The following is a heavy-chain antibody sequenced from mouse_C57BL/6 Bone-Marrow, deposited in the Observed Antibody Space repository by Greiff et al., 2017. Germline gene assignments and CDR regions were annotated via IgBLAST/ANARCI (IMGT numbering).Heavy chain of an antibody. J-gene: IGHJ4*01. CDR1: GFTFSDYY. D-gene: IGHD2-1*01. V-gene: IGHV5-16*01. CDR3: AREGSYGNWRYAMDY. Sequence: EVMLVESEGGLVQPGSSMKLSCTASGFTFSDYYMAWVRQVPEKGLEWVANINYDGSSTYYLDSLKSRFIISRDNAKNILYLQMSSLKSEDTATYYCAREGSYGNWRYAMDYWGQGTSVTVSS. CDR2: INYDGSST.